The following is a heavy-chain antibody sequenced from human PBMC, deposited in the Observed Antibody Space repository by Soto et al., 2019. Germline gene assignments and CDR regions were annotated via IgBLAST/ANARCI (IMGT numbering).Heavy chain of an antibody. CDR1: GGSIISSNW. D-gene: IGHD7-27*01. CDR2: IYPGGSI. V-gene: IGHV4-4*02. Sequence: QVQLQESGPGLVKPSGTLSLICVVSGGSIISSNWWSWVRQSPGKGLEWIGEIYPGGSINYNPSLKRXXTXSXXKSENHFSLNLSSVTAADTAVYYCATRLTGDAFDIWGQGTMVTVSS. CDR3: ATRLTGDAFDI. J-gene: IGHJ3*02.